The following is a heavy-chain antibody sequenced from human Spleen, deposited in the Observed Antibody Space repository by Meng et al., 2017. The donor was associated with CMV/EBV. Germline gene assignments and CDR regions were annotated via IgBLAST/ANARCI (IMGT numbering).Heavy chain of an antibody. V-gene: IGHV1-2*02. CDR2: IDPNSGGT. CDR3: ARGGPHCSVGGCYFDF. J-gene: IGHJ4*02. Sequence: ASVKVSCKAFGYNVNDYQINWVRQAPGQGLEWMGWIDPNSGGTNYAQKFQGRVIMTSDTSTSAVYMELSTLSSDDRAVYYCARGGPHCSVGGCYFDFWGQGSLVTVSS. CDR1: GYNVNDYQ. D-gene: IGHD2-15*01.